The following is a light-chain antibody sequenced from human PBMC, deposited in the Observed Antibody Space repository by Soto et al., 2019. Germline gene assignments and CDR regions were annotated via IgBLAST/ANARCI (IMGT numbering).Light chain of an antibody. CDR1: QSVSSN. Sequence: IVMAQSPATLSVSPGERATLSCRASQSVSSNLAWYQQKPGQAPRLLIYGASTRATGIPARFSGSGSETDFTLTITRLEHEDFAVYYCQQYSSSRTFGQGTQVDIK. CDR3: QQYSSSRT. CDR2: GAS. J-gene: IGKJ1*01. V-gene: IGKV3-15*01.